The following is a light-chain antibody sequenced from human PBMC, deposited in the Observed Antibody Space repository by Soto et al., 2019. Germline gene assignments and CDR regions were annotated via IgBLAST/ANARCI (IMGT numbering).Light chain of an antibody. CDR3: HQYDNSPQT. Sequence: EIVLTQSPDTLSLSPGERATLSCRASQSLSNNYLAWYQQKPGQAPRLLIYDASTRATGIPDRFSGGGSGTDFTLSISRLKPEDFAVYYCHQYDNSPQTFGQGTKVDIK. J-gene: IGKJ1*01. V-gene: IGKV3-20*01. CDR1: QSLSNNY. CDR2: DAS.